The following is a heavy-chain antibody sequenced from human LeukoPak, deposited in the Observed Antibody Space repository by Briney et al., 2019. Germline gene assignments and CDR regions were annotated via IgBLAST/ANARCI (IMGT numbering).Heavy chain of an antibody. CDR1: GYTFTSSG. CDR3: ARPRNYYDNGGYYNWFDS. CDR2: ISVNNGNT. J-gene: IGHJ5*01. D-gene: IGHD3-22*01. V-gene: IGHV1-18*01. Sequence: ASVTVSCKASGYTFTSSGSSWVRQAPGQGIEWMGWISVNNGNTKYAQKLQGRVTMTTDTSTSTAYMELRSLRSDDTAVYYCARPRNYYDNGGYYNWFDSWGQGTLVTVSS.